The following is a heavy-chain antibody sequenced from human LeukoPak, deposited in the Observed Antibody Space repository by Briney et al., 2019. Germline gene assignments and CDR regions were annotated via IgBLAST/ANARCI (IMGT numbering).Heavy chain of an antibody. J-gene: IGHJ6*03. CDR3: ARGTSGGISNYYYYYMGV. V-gene: IGHV4-59*11. CDR1: GGSISSHY. D-gene: IGHD4-23*01. Sequence: PSETLSLTCTVSGGSISSHYWSWIRQPPGKGLEWIGYIYYSGSTNYNPSLKSRVTISVDTSKNQFSLKLSSVTAVDTAVYYCARGTSGGISNYYYYYMGVWGKGTTVTVSS. CDR2: IYYSGST.